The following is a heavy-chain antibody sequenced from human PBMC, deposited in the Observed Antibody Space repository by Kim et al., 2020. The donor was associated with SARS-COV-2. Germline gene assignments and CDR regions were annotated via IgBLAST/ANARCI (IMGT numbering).Heavy chain of an antibody. D-gene: IGHD6-6*01. J-gene: IGHJ4*02. V-gene: IGHV4-59*08. Sequence: TTYNPSLKSRVTIAVDTSKNQFSLKLSAVTAADTAVYYCARLEQLSFDYWGQGTLVTVSS. CDR3: ARLEQLSFDY. CDR2: T.